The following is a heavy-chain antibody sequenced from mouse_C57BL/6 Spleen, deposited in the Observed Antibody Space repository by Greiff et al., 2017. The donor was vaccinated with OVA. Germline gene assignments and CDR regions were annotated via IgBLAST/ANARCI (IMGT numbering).Heavy chain of an antibody. D-gene: IGHD1-1*01. Sequence: EVQLVESVGGLVKPGGSLKLSCAASGFTFSDYGMHWVRQAPEKGLEWVAYISSGSSTISYADKVKGRFTISRDNAKNTLFRQLTSLRSEDTAMYYCARNPLYYGSSYVWVDAMDYWGQGTSVTVSS. J-gene: IGHJ4*01. V-gene: IGHV5-17*01. CDR3: ARNPLYYGSSYVWVDAMDY. CDR2: ISSGSSTI. CDR1: GFTFSDYG.